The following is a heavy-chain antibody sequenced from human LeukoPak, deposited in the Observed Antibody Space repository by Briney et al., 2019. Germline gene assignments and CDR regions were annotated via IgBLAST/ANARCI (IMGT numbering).Heavy chain of an antibody. V-gene: IGHV1-46*01. J-gene: IGHJ5*02. Sequence: ASVKVSCKASGYTFTSYYMHWVRQAPGQGLEWMGIINPSGGSTSYAQKFQGRVTMTRDMSTSTVYMELSSLRAEDTAVYYCARENSGWYVYNWFDPWGQGTLVTVSS. CDR2: INPSGGST. CDR3: ARENSGWYVYNWFDP. D-gene: IGHD6-19*01. CDR1: GYTFTSYY.